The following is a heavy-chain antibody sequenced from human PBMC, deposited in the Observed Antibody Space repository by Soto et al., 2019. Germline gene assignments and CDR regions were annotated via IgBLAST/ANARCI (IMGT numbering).Heavy chain of an antibody. Sequence: QVQLVQSGAEVKKPGASVKVSCKASGYTFTSYGISWVRQAPGQGLEWMGWISAYNGNTNYAQKLQGRVTMTTDTYTSTAYMELRSLRSDDTAVYYCARDTPVLGYCTNGVCHDKDYWGQGTLVTVSS. CDR1: GYTFTSYG. V-gene: IGHV1-18*01. J-gene: IGHJ4*02. CDR3: ARDTPVLGYCTNGVCHDKDY. CDR2: ISAYNGNT. D-gene: IGHD2-8*01.